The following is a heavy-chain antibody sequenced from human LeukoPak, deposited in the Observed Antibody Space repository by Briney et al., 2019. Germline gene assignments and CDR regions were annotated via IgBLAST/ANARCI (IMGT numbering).Heavy chain of an antibody. CDR3: ARDRGGYHGSGTGPHAVDY. V-gene: IGHV4-39*02. CDR1: GGSISSSSYY. J-gene: IGHJ4*02. D-gene: IGHD3-10*01. Sequence: KASETLSLTCTVSGGSISSSSYYWGWIRQPPGKGLEWIGSIYYSGSTYYNPSLKSRVTISVDTSKNQFSLKLSSVTAADTAVYYCARDRGGYHGSGTGPHAVDYWGQGTLVTVSS. CDR2: IYYSGST.